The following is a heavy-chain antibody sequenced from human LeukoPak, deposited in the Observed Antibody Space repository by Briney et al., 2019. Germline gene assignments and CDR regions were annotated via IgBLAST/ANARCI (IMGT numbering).Heavy chain of an antibody. D-gene: IGHD1-26*01. V-gene: IGHV4-59*08. CDR1: GGSISSYY. J-gene: IGHJ4*02. Sequence: PSETLSLTCTVSGGSISSYYWSWIRQPPGKGLEWIGYIYYSGSTYYNPSLKSRVTISVDTSKNQFSLKLSSVTAADTAVYYCARLNSGSSLFDYWGQGTLVTVSS. CDR3: ARLNSGSSLFDY. CDR2: IYYSGST.